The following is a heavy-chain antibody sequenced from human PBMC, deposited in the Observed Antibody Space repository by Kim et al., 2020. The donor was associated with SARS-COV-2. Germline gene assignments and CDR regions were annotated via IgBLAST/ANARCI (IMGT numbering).Heavy chain of an antibody. J-gene: IGHJ4*02. CDR2: IYYSGST. Sequence: SETLSLTCSVSGGSISSGDYYWSWIRQPPGKGLEWLGYIYYSGSTYYNPSLKSRVTISKDMSKNQFSLKLSSVTAADTAVYYCAREGRGGYGFFDYWGQG. V-gene: IGHV4-30-4*01. CDR3: AREGRGGYGFFDY. D-gene: IGHD5-12*01. CDR1: GGSISSGDYY.